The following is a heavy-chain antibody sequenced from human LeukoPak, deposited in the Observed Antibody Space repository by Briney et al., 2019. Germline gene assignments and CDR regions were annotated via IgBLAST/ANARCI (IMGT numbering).Heavy chain of an antibody. J-gene: IGHJ4*02. CDR1: GGTFSSYA. CDR3: ARGVFTGPNDY. V-gene: IGHV1-69*04. D-gene: IGHD6-6*01. Sequence: SVKVSCKASGGTFSSYAISWMRQAPGQGLEWMGRIIPILGIANYAQKFQGRVTITADKSTSTAYMELRSLRSEDTAVYYCARGVFTGPNDYWGQGPLVTVSS. CDR2: IIPILGIA.